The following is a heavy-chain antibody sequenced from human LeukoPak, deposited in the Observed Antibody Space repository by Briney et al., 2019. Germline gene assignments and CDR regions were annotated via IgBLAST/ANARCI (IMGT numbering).Heavy chain of an antibody. Sequence: SETLSLTCTVSGGSISSYYWSWIRQPPGRGLEWIGYIYYSGSTNYNPSLKSRVTISVDTSKNQFSLKLSSVTAADTAVYYCARGVEYSSSSGLGYWGQGTLVTVSS. CDR2: IYYSGST. CDR3: ARGVEYSSSSGLGY. D-gene: IGHD6-6*01. V-gene: IGHV4-59*01. CDR1: GGSISSYY. J-gene: IGHJ4*02.